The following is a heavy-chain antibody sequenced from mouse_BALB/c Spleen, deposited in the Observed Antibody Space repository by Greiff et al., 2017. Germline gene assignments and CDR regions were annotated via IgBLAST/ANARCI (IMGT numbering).Heavy chain of an antibody. CDR2: ISYSGST. J-gene: IGHJ2*01. CDR3: ARGGRVYFDY. Sequence: EVQLQQSGPGLVKPSQSLSLTCTVTGYSITSDYAWNWIRQFPGNKLEWMGYISYSGSTSYNPSLKSRISITRDTSKNQFFLQLNSVTTEDTATYYCARGGRVYFDYWGQGTTLTVSS. CDR1: GYSITSDYA. V-gene: IGHV3-2*02.